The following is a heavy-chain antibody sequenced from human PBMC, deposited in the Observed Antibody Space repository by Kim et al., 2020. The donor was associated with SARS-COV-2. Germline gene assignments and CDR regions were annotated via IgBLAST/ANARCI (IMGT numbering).Heavy chain of an antibody. CDR1: GGSISSSNW. CDR2: IYHSGST. J-gene: IGHJ6*02. Sequence: SETLSLTCAVSGGSISSSNWWSWVRQPPGKGLEWIGEIYHSGSTNYNPSLKSRVTISVDKSKNQFSLKLSSVTAADTAVYYCAGGIIDYYYYYGMDVWGQGTTVTVSS. CDR3: AGGIIDYYYYYGMDV. D-gene: IGHD3-16*01. V-gene: IGHV4-4*02.